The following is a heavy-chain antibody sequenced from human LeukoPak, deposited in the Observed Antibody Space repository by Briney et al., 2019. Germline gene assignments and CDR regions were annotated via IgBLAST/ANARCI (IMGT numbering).Heavy chain of an antibody. Sequence: SETLSLTCTVSGGSIRSSYYYWGWIRQPPGKGLEWIGSIYDSGSTYYNPSLKSRVTISVDRSKNQFSLKLSSVTAAHTAVYYCARVGSSSWYVFAGQHTKPNWFDPWGQGTLVTVSS. J-gene: IGHJ5*02. CDR3: ARVGSSSWYVFAGQHTKPNWFDP. CDR1: GGSIRSSYYY. CDR2: IYDSGST. D-gene: IGHD6-13*01. V-gene: IGHV4-39*07.